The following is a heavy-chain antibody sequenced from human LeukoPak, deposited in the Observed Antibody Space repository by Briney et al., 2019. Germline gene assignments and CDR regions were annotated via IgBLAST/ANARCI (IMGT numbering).Heavy chain of an antibody. CDR2: ISGRSSST. D-gene: IGHD1-26*01. CDR3: ASQVRAGGGMDV. V-gene: IGHV3-48*02. CDR1: GFTLSSYN. J-gene: IGHJ6*02. Sequence: QSGGSLRLSCAASGFTLSSYNMYWVRQAPGKGLEWVSYISGRSSSTYQRDSVKGWFTISRDSAKNSLYLQMYSLKDEDTAVYFCASQVRAGGGMDVWGQGTTVTVSS.